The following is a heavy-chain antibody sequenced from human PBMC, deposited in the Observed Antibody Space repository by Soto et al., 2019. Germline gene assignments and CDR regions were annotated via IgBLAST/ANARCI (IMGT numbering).Heavy chain of an antibody. J-gene: IGHJ4*02. Sequence: VQLVETGGGLIQPGGSLRLSCAVSGFTVRSNYMSWVRQAPGKGLEWVSIIYSSGNTYYADSVKGRFTMSRDTSNNTVFLQMSSLSAEDTAVYYCARVSSPFGYWGQGTLVTVSS. CDR3: ARVSSPFGY. CDR2: IYSSGNT. D-gene: IGHD3-16*01. V-gene: IGHV3-53*02. CDR1: GFTVRSNY.